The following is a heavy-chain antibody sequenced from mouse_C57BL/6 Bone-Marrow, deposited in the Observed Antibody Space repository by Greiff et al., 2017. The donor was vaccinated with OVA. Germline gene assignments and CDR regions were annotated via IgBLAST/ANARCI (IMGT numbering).Heavy chain of an antibody. Sequence: DVMLVESGGGLVKPGGSLKLSCAASGFTFSSYAMSWVRQTPEKRLEWVAPISDGGSYTYYPDNVKGRFTISRDNAKNNRYLQMSRLKSEDTAMYYCARESSSPGFADWGKGTLVTVSA. CDR2: ISDGGSYT. CDR3: ARESSSPGFAD. D-gene: IGHD1-1*01. J-gene: IGHJ3*01. CDR1: GFTFSSYA. V-gene: IGHV5-4*01.